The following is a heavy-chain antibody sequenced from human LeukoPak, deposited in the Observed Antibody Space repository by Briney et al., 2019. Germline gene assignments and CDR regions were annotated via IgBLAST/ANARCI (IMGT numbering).Heavy chain of an antibody. J-gene: IGHJ5*02. D-gene: IGHD3-10*01. CDR3: ARVGRSNRNYYGSGSSYNWFDP. Sequence: GGSLRLSCAASGFTFDDYGMSWVRQAPGKGLEWVSGINWNGGSTGYADSVKGRFTISRDNAKNSLYLQMNSLRAEDTAVYYCARVGRSNRNYYGSGSSYNWFDPWGQGTLVTVFS. CDR2: INWNGGST. CDR1: GFTFDDYG. V-gene: IGHV3-20*04.